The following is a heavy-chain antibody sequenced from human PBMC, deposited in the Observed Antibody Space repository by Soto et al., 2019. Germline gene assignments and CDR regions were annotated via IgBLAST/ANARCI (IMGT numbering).Heavy chain of an antibody. Sequence: QVQLQESGPGLVKPSQTLSLSCTVSGGSLSSGGYSWSVIRQHPGKGLEWIWFIYYSGRTYYNPSLKSRVTISVDTSQNQFSLKLSSVTAADTAVYFCARATQRGYSGYFDSWGQGTLVTVSS. CDR2: IYYSGRT. CDR3: ARATQRGYSGYFDS. V-gene: IGHV4-31*03. J-gene: IGHJ4*02. CDR1: GGSLSSGGYS. D-gene: IGHD5-12*01.